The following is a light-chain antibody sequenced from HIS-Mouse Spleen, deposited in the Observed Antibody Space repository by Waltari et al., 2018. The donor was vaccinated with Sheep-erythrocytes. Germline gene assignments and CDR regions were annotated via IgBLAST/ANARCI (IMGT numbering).Light chain of an antibody. CDR1: RSDVGGYNY. V-gene: IGLV2-11*01. CDR2: DVS. J-gene: IGLJ2*01. CDR3: QSYDSSLSAVV. Sequence: QSALTQPRSVSGSPGQSLTISCTGTRSDVGGYNYVSWYQQHPGKAPKLMIYDVSKRPSGVPDRFSGSKSGTSASLAITGLQAEDEADYYCQSYDSSLSAVVFGGGTKLTVL.